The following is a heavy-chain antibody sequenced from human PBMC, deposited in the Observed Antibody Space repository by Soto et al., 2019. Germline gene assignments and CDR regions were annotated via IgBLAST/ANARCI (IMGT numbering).Heavy chain of an antibody. J-gene: IGHJ6*02. Sequence: PGESLKISCKGSGYSFTSYWISWVRQMPGKGLEWMGRIDPSDSYTNYSPSFQGHVTISADKSISTAYLQWSSLKASDTAMYYCASRPKVADSRLRDYYYGMDVWGQGTTVTVSS. CDR3: ASRPKVADSRLRDYYYGMDV. V-gene: IGHV5-10-1*01. D-gene: IGHD6-19*01. CDR1: GYSFTSYW. CDR2: IDPSDSYT.